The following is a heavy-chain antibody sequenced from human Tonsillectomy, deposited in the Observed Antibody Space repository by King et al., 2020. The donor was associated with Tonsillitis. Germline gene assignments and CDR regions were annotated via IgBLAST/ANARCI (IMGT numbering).Heavy chain of an antibody. Sequence: ITLKESGPTLVKPTQTLTLTCTFSGFSLSTSGVGVGWIRQPPGKALEWLALIYWDDDKRYSPSLKSRLTITKDTSKNQVVLTMTNMDPVDTAIYYCALLTAAEYFQHWGQGPLVTVSS. CDR3: ALLTAAEYFQH. CDR1: GFSLSTSGVG. D-gene: IGHD3-9*01. CDR2: IYWDDDK. J-gene: IGHJ1*01. V-gene: IGHV2-5*02.